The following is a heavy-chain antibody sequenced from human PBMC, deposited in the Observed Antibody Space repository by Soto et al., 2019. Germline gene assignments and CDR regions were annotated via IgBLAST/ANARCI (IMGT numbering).Heavy chain of an antibody. Sequence: EVQLLESGGGLVQPGGSLRLSCAASGFTFSNYGVSWVRQAPGKGLECVPAITNNSDYKYYADSVKGRFIVSRDNSKSTLFLEMNSLRAEDTAVYYCAKGYSTGWHSSLNSWGQGTLVIVSS. CDR3: AKGYSTGWHSSLNS. D-gene: IGHD2-8*02. V-gene: IGHV3-23*01. CDR1: GFTFSNYG. J-gene: IGHJ4*02. CDR2: ITNNSDYK.